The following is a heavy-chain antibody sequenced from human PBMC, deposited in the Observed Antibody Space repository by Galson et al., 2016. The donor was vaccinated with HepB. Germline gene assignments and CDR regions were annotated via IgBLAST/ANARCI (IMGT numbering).Heavy chain of an antibody. D-gene: IGHD4-17*01. V-gene: IGHV1-18*01. CDR2: ISASNGNT. CDR1: GYTFTIFG. J-gene: IGHJ4*02. CDR3: ARSGAEVTTHFDY. Sequence: SGYTFTIFGISWVRQAPGQGHEWMGWISASNGNTNYAQKFQGRVTMTTDTSTSTAYMELRSLLSDDTAVYYCARSGAEVTTHFDYWGQGTLVTVSS.